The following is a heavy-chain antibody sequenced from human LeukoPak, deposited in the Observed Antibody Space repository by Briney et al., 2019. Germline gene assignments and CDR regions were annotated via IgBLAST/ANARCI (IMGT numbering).Heavy chain of an antibody. CDR1: GFTFSSYG. J-gene: IGHJ4*02. CDR2: ISYDGSNK. CDR3: AKDGVRLWLKQ. V-gene: IGHV3-30*18. Sequence: GGSLRLSCAASGFTFSSYGMHWVRQAPGKGLEWVAVISYDGSNKYYADSVKGRFTISRDNSKNTLYLQVNSLRAEDTAVYYCAKDGVRLWLKQWGRGPRVTVS. D-gene: IGHD5-18*01.